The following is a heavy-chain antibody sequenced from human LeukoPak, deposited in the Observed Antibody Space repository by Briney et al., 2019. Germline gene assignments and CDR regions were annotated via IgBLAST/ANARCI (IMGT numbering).Heavy chain of an antibody. CDR2: IYHSGST. CDR1: GGSISSSSYY. CDR3: ARPGGYNY. Sequence: PSETLSLTCTVSGGSISSSSYYWGWIRQPPGKGLEWIGSIYHSGSTYYNPSLKSRVTISVDTSKNQFSLKLSSVTAADTAVYYCARPGGYNYWGQGTLVTVSS. D-gene: IGHD2-8*02. J-gene: IGHJ4*02. V-gene: IGHV4-39*07.